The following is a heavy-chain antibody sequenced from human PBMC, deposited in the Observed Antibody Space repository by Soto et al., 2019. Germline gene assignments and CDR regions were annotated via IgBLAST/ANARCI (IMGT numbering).Heavy chain of an antibody. CDR2: FRSSGDGGTT. CDR1: GFTFSSYS. CDR3: AKKVNSGPGSQYFDY. Sequence: GGSLRLSCAASGFTFSSYSMSWVRQAPGKGLEWVSGFRSSGDGGTTYYADSVKGRFTISRDNSKNTLFLQMNSLRAEDTAIYYCAKKVNSGPGSQYFDYWRQRTLVTVPS. V-gene: IGHV3-23*01. D-gene: IGHD3-10*01. J-gene: IGHJ4*02.